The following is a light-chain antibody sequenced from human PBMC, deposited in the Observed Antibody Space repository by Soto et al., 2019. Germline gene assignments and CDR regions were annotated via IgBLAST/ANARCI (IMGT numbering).Light chain of an antibody. J-gene: IGKJ1*01. CDR3: QQYNFWPRA. CDR1: QTVIGN. CDR2: GAS. Sequence: EIVMTQSPATLSVSPGERVTLSCRASQTVIGNLAWYQQKPGQAPRLLVYGASTRATGIPVRFSGSGSGTEFTLTISSLQSEDFAIYYCQQYNFWPRAFGQGTKVEIK. V-gene: IGKV3-15*01.